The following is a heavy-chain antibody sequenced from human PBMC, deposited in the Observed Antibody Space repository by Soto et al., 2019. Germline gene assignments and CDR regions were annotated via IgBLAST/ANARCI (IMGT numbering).Heavy chain of an antibody. V-gene: IGHV3-7*01. Sequence: SLRLSCTASGFTFSSYWMDWVRQAPGKGLEWVANINQDGSEEHYVDSVKGRFTISRDNAKNSLYLQMSSLTAEDSALYYCSRSLDYWGQGTLVTVSS. J-gene: IGHJ4*02. CDR3: SRSLDY. CDR2: INQDGSEE. CDR1: GFTFSSYW.